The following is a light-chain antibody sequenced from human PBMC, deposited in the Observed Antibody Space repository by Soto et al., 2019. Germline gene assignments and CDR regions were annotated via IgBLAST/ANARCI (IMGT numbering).Light chain of an antibody. J-gene: IGKJ5*01. Sequence: EIVLTQSPGTLSLSPGERATLSCRASQSVSNDYLAWYQQKPGQAPRLLIYGASNRATGIPDRFSGSGSGTDFTLTISRLEPEDFAVYYWQQYGSLITFGQGTRLEIK. CDR3: QQYGSLIT. V-gene: IGKV3-20*01. CDR2: GAS. CDR1: QSVSNDY.